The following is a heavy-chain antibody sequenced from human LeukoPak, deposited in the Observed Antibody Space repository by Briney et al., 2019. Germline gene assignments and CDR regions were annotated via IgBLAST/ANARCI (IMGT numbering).Heavy chain of an antibody. CDR2: IYSGGST. J-gene: IGHJ6*02. V-gene: IGHV3-53*01. CDR3: ARDLLLGWYGLGRYGMDV. CDR1: GFTVSSNY. D-gene: IGHD6-19*01. Sequence: AGGSLRLSCAASGFTVSSNYMNWVRQAPGKGLEWVSVIYSGGSTYYADSVKGRFTISRDNSKNTLYLQMNSLRAEDTAVYYCARDLLLGWYGLGRYGMDVWGQGTTVSVSS.